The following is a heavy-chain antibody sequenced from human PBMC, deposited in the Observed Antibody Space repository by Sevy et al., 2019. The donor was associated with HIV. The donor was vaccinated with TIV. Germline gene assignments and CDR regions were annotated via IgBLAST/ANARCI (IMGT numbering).Heavy chain of an antibody. J-gene: IGHJ3*02. V-gene: IGHV1-69*13. CDR3: AREGGVATTGDHDAFDI. D-gene: IGHD7-27*01. Sequence: ASVKVSCKASGDTFSTYGLSWVRQAPGQGLEWMGGIIPIFGKPNYAKKFQGRVTITADESTGTAYMELSSLRSEDTALYYCAREGGVATTGDHDAFDIWGHGTLVTVSS. CDR2: IIPIFGKP. CDR1: GDTFSTYG.